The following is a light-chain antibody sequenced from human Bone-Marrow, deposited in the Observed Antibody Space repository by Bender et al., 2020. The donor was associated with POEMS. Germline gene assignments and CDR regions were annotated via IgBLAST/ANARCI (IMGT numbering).Light chain of an antibody. CDR3: SSYTSSDTLV. Sequence: QSALTQPASVSGSPGQSITISCTGTSSDVGSYNLVSWYQQHPDKAPKLMIYEVSNRPSGVSDRFSGSKSDNTASLTISGLQPEDEADYYCSSYTSSDTLVFGTGTTVTVL. J-gene: IGLJ1*01. CDR2: EVS. V-gene: IGLV2-14*02. CDR1: SSDVGSYNL.